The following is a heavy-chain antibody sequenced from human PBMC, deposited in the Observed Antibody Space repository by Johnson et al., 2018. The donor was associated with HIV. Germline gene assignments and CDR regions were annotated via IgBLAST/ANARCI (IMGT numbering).Heavy chain of an antibody. CDR1: GFTFSSYA. V-gene: IGHV3-30*04. J-gene: IGHJ3*02. D-gene: IGHD4-23*01. Sequence: QMLLVESGGGVVQPGRSLRLSCAASGFTFSSYAMHWVRQAPGKGLEWVAVISYDGSNKYYADSVKGRFTISRDNSKNTLYLQMNSLRAEDTTVYYCARRTVVTPGAFDIWGQGTVVTVSS. CDR2: ISYDGSNK. CDR3: ARRTVVTPGAFDI.